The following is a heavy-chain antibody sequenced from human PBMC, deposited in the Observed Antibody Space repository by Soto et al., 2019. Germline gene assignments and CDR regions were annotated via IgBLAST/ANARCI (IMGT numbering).Heavy chain of an antibody. CDR1: GYSVSCGCY. Sequence: SETLSLTCTVSGYSVSCGCYWCGIRRSPGKGRQWMGSIFHTGDSYYNPSLERRLNMSVDASKNQFSLNLRSVTVAATDVYSSAKALGRGVTLPLVVLDAFDLWGRGTKVTVSS. CDR3: AKALGRGVTLPLVVLDAFDL. V-gene: IGHV4-38-2*02. CDR2: IFHTGDS. D-gene: IGHD2-8*02. J-gene: IGHJ3*01.